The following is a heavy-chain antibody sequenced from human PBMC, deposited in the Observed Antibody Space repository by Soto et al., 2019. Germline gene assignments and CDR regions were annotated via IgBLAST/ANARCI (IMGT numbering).Heavy chain of an antibody. Sequence: SVKVSCKASGFSFSDYFMHWVRQAPGQGLEWMGGIIPIFGTANYAQKFQGRVTITADESTSTAYMELSSLRSEDTAVYYCASTTVTTLYYYYGMDVWGQGTTVTVSS. CDR2: IIPIFGTA. D-gene: IGHD4-4*01. J-gene: IGHJ6*02. CDR3: ASTTVTTLYYYYGMDV. V-gene: IGHV1-69*13. CDR1: GFSFSDYF.